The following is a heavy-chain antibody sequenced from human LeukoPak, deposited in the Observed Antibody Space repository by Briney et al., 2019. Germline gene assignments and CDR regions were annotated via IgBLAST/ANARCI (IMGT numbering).Heavy chain of an antibody. V-gene: IGHV1-2*02. CDR1: GYTFTGYY. D-gene: IGHD2-21*01. CDR2: INPNSGGT. J-gene: IGHJ4*02. Sequence: ASVKVSCKASGYTFTGYYMHWVRQAPGQGLEWMGWINPNSGGTNYAQKFQGRVTMTRDTSISTAYMELSRQRSDDTAVYYCARDSPAYCGGDCWGQGTLVTVSS. CDR3: ARDSPAYCGGDC.